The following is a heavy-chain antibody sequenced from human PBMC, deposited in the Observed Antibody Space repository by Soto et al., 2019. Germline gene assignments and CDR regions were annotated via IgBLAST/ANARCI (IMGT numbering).Heavy chain of an antibody. CDR2: ISAYNVNT. CDR1: GYTFTSYG. CDR3: ASTPTVVVAAAFDYYYMDV. J-gene: IGHJ6*03. Sequence: QVQLVQSGAEVKKPGASVKVSCKASGYTFTSYGISWVRQAPGQGLEWMGWISAYNVNTNYAQKLQGRVTTTTDTSTSTAYMELRSLRSDDTVVYYCASTPTVVVAAAFDYYYMDVWGKGTTVTVSS. D-gene: IGHD2-2*01. V-gene: IGHV1-18*01.